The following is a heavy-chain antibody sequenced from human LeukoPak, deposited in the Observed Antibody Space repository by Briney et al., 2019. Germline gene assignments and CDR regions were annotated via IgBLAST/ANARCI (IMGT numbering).Heavy chain of an antibody. CDR2: IYYSGST. Sequence: SETLTLTCTVSGGSISSYYWSWIRQPPGKGLEWIGYIYYSGSTNYNPSLKSRVTISVDTSKNQFSLKLSSVTAADTAVYYCARGDSGEGYFDLWGRGTLVTVSS. D-gene: IGHD6-19*01. CDR1: GGSISSYY. J-gene: IGHJ2*01. CDR3: ARGDSGEGYFDL. V-gene: IGHV4-59*01.